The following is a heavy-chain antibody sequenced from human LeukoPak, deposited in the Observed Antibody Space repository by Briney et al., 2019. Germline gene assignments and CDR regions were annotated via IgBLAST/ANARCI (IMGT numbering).Heavy chain of an antibody. J-gene: IGHJ4*02. CDR3: ATDPTYSSGRYSDY. CDR1: GYTFTGYY. V-gene: IGHV1-2*02. Sequence: ASVKVSCKASGYTFTGYYMHWVRQAPGQGLEWMGWINPYSGGTNYAQKFQGRVTMTRDMSISTAYMELSRLRSDDTAVYYCATDPTYSSGRYSDYWGQGTLVTVSS. D-gene: IGHD6-19*01. CDR2: INPYSGGT.